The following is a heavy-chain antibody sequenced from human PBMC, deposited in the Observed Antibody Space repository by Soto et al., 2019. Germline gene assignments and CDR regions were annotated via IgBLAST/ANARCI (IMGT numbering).Heavy chain of an antibody. CDR1: GGTFSSYA. D-gene: IGHD1-7*01. Sequence: QVQLVQSGAEVKKPGSSVKVSCKASGGTFSSYAISWVRQAPGQGLEWMGGIIPIFGTANYAQKFQGRVTSNADEPRSTAYVELGSLRYEDTAVYYCASAGTGTMDFWGQGTLVTVSS. CDR3: ASAGTGTMDF. J-gene: IGHJ4*02. CDR2: IIPIFGTA. V-gene: IGHV1-69*12.